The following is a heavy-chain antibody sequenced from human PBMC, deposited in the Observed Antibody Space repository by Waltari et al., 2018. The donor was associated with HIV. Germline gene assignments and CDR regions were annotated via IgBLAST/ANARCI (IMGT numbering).Heavy chain of an antibody. CDR3: ARGDQWGLFMDSYYGLDV. CDR1: IFVVGVAW. Sequence: SRREMGRAAGSVSVSGVGSIFVVGVAWKDRVRQASGKGLEWVANKNQNANKKNYADWVKGRFSVYRENGKDAVILGMSRLRVQDTAVYFCARGDQWGLFMDSYYGLDVWGRGTTVIGSS. V-gene: IGHV3-7*01. D-gene: IGHD1-26*01. CDR2: KNQNANKK. J-gene: IGHJ6*02.